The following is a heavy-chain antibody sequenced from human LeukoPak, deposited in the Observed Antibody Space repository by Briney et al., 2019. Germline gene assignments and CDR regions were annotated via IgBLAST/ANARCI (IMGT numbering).Heavy chain of an antibody. D-gene: IGHD6-13*01. V-gene: IGHV3-7*01. CDR3: TREAAAGIDY. Sequence: GGSLRLSCAAPGFTFSTYWMSWVRQAPGKGLEWVANIKQDGSEKYYLDSVKGRFTISRDNAKNSLYLQMNSLRAEDTAVYFCTREAAAGIDYWGQGTLVTASS. CDR1: GFTFSTYW. CDR2: IKQDGSEK. J-gene: IGHJ4*02.